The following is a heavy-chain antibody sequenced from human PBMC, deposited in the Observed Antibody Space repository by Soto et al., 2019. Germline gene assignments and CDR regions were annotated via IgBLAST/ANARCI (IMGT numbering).Heavy chain of an antibody. J-gene: IGHJ6*02. CDR3: AREYCGGDCYSRVDYYYGMDV. CDR2: ISYDGSNK. V-gene: IGHV3-30-3*01. Sequence: QVQLVEYGGGVVQPGRSLRLSCAASGFTFSSYAMHWVRQAPGKGLEWVAVISYDGSNKYYADSVKGRFTIFRDNSKNTLYLQMNSLRAEDTAVYYCAREYCGGDCYSRVDYYYGMDVWGQAPTVTVSS. CDR1: GFTFSSYA. D-gene: IGHD2-21*02.